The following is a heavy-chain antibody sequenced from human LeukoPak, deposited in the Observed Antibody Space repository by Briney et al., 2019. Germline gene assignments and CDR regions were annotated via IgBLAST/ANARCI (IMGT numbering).Heavy chain of an antibody. V-gene: IGHV1-2*06. CDR1: GYTFTGYY. D-gene: IGHD2-2*02. CDR3: ARRYCSSTSCYNYFDY. CDR2: INPNSGGT. J-gene: IGHJ4*02. Sequence: ASVNVSCKASGYTFTGYYMHWVRQAPGQGLEWMGRINPNSGGTNYAQKFQGRVTMTRDTSISTAYMELSRLRSDDTAVYYCARRYCSSTSCYNYFDYWGQGTLVTVSS.